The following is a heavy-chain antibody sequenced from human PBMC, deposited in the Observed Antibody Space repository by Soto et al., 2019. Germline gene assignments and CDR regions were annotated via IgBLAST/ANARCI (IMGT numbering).Heavy chain of an antibody. V-gene: IGHV4-31*02. Sequence: QTQPLTGKVSGGYISSGGYYWSWLRQHPGKGLEWIGYIYYSGSTYYNPSLKSRVTISVDTSKNQFSLKLSSVTAADTAVYYCARVPDGNWFDPWGQGTPVPVSS. CDR2: IYYSGST. J-gene: IGHJ5*02. CDR1: GGYISSGGYY. CDR3: ARVPDGNWFDP.